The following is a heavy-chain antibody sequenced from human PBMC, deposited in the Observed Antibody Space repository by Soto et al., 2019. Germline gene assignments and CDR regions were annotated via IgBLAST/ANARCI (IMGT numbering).Heavy chain of an antibody. Sequence: QVQLVQSGAEVKKPGSSVKVSCKASGGTFSSYAISWVRQAPGQGLEWLGGIIPIFGTANYAQKFQGRVTINADESTSTAYMELSSLRSEDTAVYYCARVFYGDYVTGDYYYYGMDVWGQGTTVTVSS. D-gene: IGHD4-17*01. CDR1: GGTFSSYA. CDR2: IIPIFGTA. CDR3: ARVFYGDYVTGDYYYYGMDV. V-gene: IGHV1-69*01. J-gene: IGHJ6*02.